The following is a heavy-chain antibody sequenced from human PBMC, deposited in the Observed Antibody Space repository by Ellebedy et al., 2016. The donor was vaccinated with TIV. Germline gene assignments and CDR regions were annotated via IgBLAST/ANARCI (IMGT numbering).Heavy chain of an antibody. D-gene: IGHD1-26*01. Sequence: SETLSLTXAVYGGSFSGYYWTWVRQPPGKGLEWIGEVNHGGSTNYNPSLKSRVTISVDTSKNQFSLKLSSVTAADTAVYYCATAVGSSWFDPWGQGTLVTVSS. J-gene: IGHJ5*02. V-gene: IGHV4-34*01. CDR2: VNHGGST. CDR3: ATAVGSSWFDP. CDR1: GGSFSGYY.